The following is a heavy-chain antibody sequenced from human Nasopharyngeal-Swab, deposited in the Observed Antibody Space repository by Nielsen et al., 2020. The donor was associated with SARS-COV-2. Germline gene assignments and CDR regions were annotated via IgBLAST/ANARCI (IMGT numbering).Heavy chain of an antibody. Sequence: VRQAPGNGLEGMGWMNPNSGNTGYAQKFQGRVTMNRNTSISTAYMELSSLRSEDTAVYYCARAVEFCSSTSCYSSAFDIWGQGTMVTVSS. CDR3: ARAVEFCSSTSCYSSAFDI. J-gene: IGHJ3*02. V-gene: IGHV1-8*01. CDR2: MNPNSGNT. D-gene: IGHD2-2*01.